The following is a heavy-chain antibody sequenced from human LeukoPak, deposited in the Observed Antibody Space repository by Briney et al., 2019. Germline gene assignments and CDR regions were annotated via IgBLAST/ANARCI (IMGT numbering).Heavy chain of an antibody. CDR2: IYTSGST. CDR3: ARARLTPNYSNYFYYYYGMDV. V-gene: IGHV4-4*07. D-gene: IGHD4-11*01. Sequence: KASETLSLTCTVSGGSISSYYWSWIRQPAGKGLEWIGRIYTSGSTNYNPSLKSRVTMSVDTSKNQFSLKLSSVTAADTAVYYCARARLTPNYSNYFYYYYGMDVWGQGTTVTVSS. CDR1: GGSISSYY. J-gene: IGHJ6*02.